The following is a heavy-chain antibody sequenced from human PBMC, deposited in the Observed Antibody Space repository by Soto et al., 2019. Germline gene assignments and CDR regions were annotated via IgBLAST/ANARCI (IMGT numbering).Heavy chain of an antibody. CDR3: ARGPYIVVVVAPPGWFDH. J-gene: IGHJ5*02. V-gene: IGHV4-34*01. Sequence: QVQLQQWGAGLLKPSETLSLTCAVYGGSFSGYYWSWIRQPPGKGLEWIGEINHSGSTNYNPSLKSGVTISVGTSKNQFSLKLSSVTAADTAVYYCARGPYIVVVVAPPGWFDHWGQGTLVTVSS. D-gene: IGHD2-15*01. CDR2: INHSGST. CDR1: GGSFSGYY.